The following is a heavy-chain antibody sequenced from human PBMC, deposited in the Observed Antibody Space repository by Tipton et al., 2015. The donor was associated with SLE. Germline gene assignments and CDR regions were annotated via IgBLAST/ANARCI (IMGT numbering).Heavy chain of an antibody. CDR3: ANLERYSGYDWHFDY. CDR2: SYLGGGT. CDR1: AFSVSAYH. Sequence: SLRLSCAASAFSVSAYHMTWVRQAPGKGLEWVSVSYLGGGTAYADSVKGRFTLSRDSSDNTVYLQMNSLRPEDTAVYYCANLERYSGYDWHFDYWGQGTLVTVS. V-gene: IGHV3-53*05. J-gene: IGHJ4*02. D-gene: IGHD5-12*01.